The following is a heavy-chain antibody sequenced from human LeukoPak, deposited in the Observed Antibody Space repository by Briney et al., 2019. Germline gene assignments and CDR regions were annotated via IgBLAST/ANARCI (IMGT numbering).Heavy chain of an antibody. CDR2: IYYSGST. Sequence: SETLSLTCTVSGGSISSSSYYWGWIRQPPGKGLEWIGSIYYSGSTYYNPSLKSRVTISVDTSKNQFSLKLSSVTAADTAVYYCARRSSYDILTGYGSGAFDIWGQRTMVTVSS. CDR3: ARRSSYDILTGYGSGAFDI. D-gene: IGHD3-9*01. V-gene: IGHV4-39*01. J-gene: IGHJ3*02. CDR1: GGSISSSSYY.